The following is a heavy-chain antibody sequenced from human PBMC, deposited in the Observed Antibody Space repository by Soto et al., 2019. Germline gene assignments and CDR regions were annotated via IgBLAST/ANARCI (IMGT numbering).Heavy chain of an antibody. Sequence: VQVVESGGGLVQPGGYLRLSCLASGFTFSSYWMTWVRQAPGKGLEWVANMKQDGSQKYYVDSVKGRFTISRDNAKNSLYLQMNSLRVEDTAVYYCARGWDGGNPDLYSDLWGRGTLVIVSS. CDR3: ARGWDGGNPDLYSDL. J-gene: IGHJ2*01. CDR2: MKQDGSQK. CDR1: GFTFSSYW. V-gene: IGHV3-7*01. D-gene: IGHD2-15*01.